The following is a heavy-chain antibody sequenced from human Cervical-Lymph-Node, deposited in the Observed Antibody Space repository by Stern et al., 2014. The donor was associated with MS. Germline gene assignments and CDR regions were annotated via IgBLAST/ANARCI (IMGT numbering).Heavy chain of an antibody. CDR1: GFTFSSYA. CDR3: AGMSGGSWHYFDY. D-gene: IGHD2-15*01. CDR2: ISGSGGST. J-gene: IGHJ4*02. V-gene: IGHV3-23*04. Sequence: EVQLGESGGGLVQPGGSLRLSCAASGFTFSSYAMSWVRQAPGKGLEWVSAISGSGGSTYYADSVKGRFTISRDNSKNTLYLQMNSLRAEDTAVYYCAGMSGGSWHYFDYWGQGTLVTVSS.